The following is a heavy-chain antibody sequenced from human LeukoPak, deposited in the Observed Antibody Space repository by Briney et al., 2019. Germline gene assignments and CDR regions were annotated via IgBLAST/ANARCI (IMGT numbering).Heavy chain of an antibody. CDR2: INPKSGGT. J-gene: IGHJ6*03. CDR1: GYTFNGYY. Sequence: GASVKVSCKASGYTFNGYYMHWVRQAPGQGLEWMGWINPKSGGTNYAQMFQGRVTMTRDTSISTAYMELSRLRSDDTAVYYCARATIYYYYMDVWGKGTTDTVSS. D-gene: IGHD3-3*01. CDR3: ARATIYYYYMDV. V-gene: IGHV1-2*02.